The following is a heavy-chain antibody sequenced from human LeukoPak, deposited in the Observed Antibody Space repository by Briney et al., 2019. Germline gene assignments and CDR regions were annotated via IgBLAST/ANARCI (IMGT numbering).Heavy chain of an antibody. D-gene: IGHD5-12*01. CDR1: GGSISSYY. CDR2: IYYSGST. Sequence: PSETLSLTCTVSGGSISSYYWSWIGQPPGKGLEWIGYIYYSGSTNYNPSLKSRVTTSVDKSKNQFSLKLSSVTAADTAVYYCARARGGYHNWFDPWGQGTLVTVSS. J-gene: IGHJ5*02. V-gene: IGHV4-59*01. CDR3: ARARGGYHNWFDP.